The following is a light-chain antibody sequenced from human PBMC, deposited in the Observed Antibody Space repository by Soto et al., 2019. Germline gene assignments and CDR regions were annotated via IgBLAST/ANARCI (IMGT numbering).Light chain of an antibody. J-gene: IGLJ3*02. CDR3: AAWDDSLRGWV. V-gene: IGLV1-47*01. CDR1: SSNIGAGYD. Sequence: QSVLTQPPSVSGAPGQRVTISCTGSSSNIGAGYDVHWYQQLPGTAPKLLIYRNNQRPSGVPDRFSGSKSGTSASLAIRGLRSEDEADYYCAAWDDSLRGWVFGGGTKLTVL. CDR2: RNN.